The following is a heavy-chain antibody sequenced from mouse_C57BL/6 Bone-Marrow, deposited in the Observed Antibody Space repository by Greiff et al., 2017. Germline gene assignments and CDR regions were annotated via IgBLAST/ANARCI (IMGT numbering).Heavy chain of an antibody. CDR3: TTYFDY. Sequence: EVQLQQSGGGLVQPGGSMKLSCVASGFTFSNYWMNWVRQSPEKGLEWVAQIRLKSDNYATHYAESVKGRFTISRDDSKSSVYLQMNNLRAEDTGIYYCTTYFDYWGQGTTLTVSS. CDR1: GFTFSNYW. J-gene: IGHJ2*01. V-gene: IGHV6-3*01. CDR2: IRLKSDNYAT.